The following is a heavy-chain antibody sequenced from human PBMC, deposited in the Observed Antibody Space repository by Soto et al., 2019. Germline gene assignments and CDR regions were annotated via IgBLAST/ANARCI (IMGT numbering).Heavy chain of an antibody. CDR2: ISYDGSNK. CDR1: GFTFSSYG. V-gene: IGHV3-30*18. J-gene: IGHJ4*02. Sequence: QVQLVESGGGVVQPGRSLRLSCAASGFTFSSYGMHWVRQAPGKGLEWVAVISYDGSNKYYADSVKGRFTISRDNSKNTLYLQMNSLRAEDTAVYYCAKAQEVPALAIDSWGQGTLVTVSS. D-gene: IGHD2-2*01. CDR3: AKAQEVPALAIDS.